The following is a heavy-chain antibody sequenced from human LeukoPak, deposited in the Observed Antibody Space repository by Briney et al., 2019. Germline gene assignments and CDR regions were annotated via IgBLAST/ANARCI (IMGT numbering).Heavy chain of an antibody. V-gene: IGHV3-53*01. CDR3: ARVFPPNYYDSSGYLFDY. D-gene: IGHD3-22*01. Sequence: GGSLRLSCAAPGFTFSSYSMNWVRQAPGKGLEWVSVLYSDGSTYYADSVKGRFTISRDNSKNTLYLQMNSLRAEDTAVYYCARVFPPNYYDSSGYLFDYWGRGTLVTVSS. J-gene: IGHJ4*02. CDR1: GFTFSSYS. CDR2: LYSDGST.